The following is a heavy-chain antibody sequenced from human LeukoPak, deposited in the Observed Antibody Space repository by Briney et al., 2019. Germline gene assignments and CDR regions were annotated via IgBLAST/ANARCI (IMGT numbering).Heavy chain of an antibody. D-gene: IGHD5-18*01. Sequence: ASVKVSCKASGYTFTGYFMHWVRQAPGQGLEWMGWINPNSGGTHYAQKFQGRVTMTRDTSISTAYMELSRLRSDDTAVYYCARDPGYSSPRGDYWGQGTLVTVSS. CDR3: ARDPGYSSPRGDY. CDR2: INPNSGGT. CDR1: GYTFTGYF. J-gene: IGHJ4*02. V-gene: IGHV1-2*02.